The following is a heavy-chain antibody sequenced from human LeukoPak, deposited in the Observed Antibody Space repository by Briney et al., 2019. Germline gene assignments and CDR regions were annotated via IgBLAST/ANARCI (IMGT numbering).Heavy chain of an antibody. J-gene: IGHJ4*02. D-gene: IGHD6-13*01. Sequence: PGGSLRLSCAASGFTFSSYWMTWVRQAPGKGLEWVANINQDGSEKYYVDSVKGRFTISRDNAKRSVYLQMNSLRAEDTAVYYCAKDGYSSSWYDRPDVQRDNSFDYWGQGTLVTVSS. V-gene: IGHV3-7*03. CDR1: GFTFSSYW. CDR2: INQDGSEK. CDR3: AKDGYSSSWYDRPDVQRDNSFDY.